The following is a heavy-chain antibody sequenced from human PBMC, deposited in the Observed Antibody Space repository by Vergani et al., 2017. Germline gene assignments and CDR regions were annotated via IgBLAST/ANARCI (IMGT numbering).Heavy chain of an antibody. CDR1: GYSFTSYW. J-gene: IGHJ2*01. Sequence: EVQLVQSGAEVKKPGESLKISCKGSGYSFTSYWNGWVRQMPGKGLEWMGIIYPVDADTRYSPSFQGHVTISADKSINTAYLQWSSLRSSYTAMYYCARQRLVCSGGSCYPWDFDLWGRGTLVTVSS. CDR2: IYPVDADT. V-gene: IGHV5-51*01. D-gene: IGHD2-15*01. CDR3: ARQRLVCSGGSCYPWDFDL.